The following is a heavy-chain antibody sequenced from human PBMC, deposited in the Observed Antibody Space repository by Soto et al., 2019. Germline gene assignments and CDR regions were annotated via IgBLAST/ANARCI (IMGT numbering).Heavy chain of an antibody. V-gene: IGHV1-69*13. J-gene: IGHJ6*02. Sequence: ASVKVSCKASGGTFSSYAISWVRQAPGQGLEWMGGIIPIFGTANYAQKLQGRVTITADESTSTAYMELSSLRSEDTAVYYCASSVAKYYYYGMDVWGQGTTVTVS. D-gene: IGHD5-12*01. CDR3: ASSVAKYYYYGMDV. CDR2: IIPIFGTA. CDR1: GGTFSSYA.